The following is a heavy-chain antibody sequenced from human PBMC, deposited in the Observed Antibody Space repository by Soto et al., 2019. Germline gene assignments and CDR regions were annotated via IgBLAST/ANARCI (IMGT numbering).Heavy chain of an antibody. Sequence: QITLKESGPTLVKPTQTLTLTCTFSGFSLTTDGVGVDWIRQPPGKALEWLGLIYWNDEKRYRPSLQSRLTITKDTSRNQVVLTMTNIDPVDTATYYCAHRTTVTSGINWGQGTLVTVSS. J-gene: IGHJ4*02. V-gene: IGHV2-5*01. CDR3: AHRTTVTSGIN. D-gene: IGHD4-4*01. CDR2: IYWNDEK. CDR1: GFSLTTDGVG.